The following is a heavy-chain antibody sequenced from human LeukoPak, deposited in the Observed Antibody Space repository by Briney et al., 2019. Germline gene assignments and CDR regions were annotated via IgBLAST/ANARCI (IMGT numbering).Heavy chain of an antibody. D-gene: IGHD3-10*01. CDR3: AKWSDYYGSGSYAFYYYGRDV. Sequence: GGSLRLSCAASGFTFSSYAMSWVRQAPGKGLECGSAISGSGGSTYYADSVKGRFTSSRDNSKNPLYLQMNSLRAEDTAVYYCAKWSDYYGSGSYAFYYYGRDVWGQGTTVTVSS. CDR2: ISGSGGST. CDR1: GFTFSSYA. V-gene: IGHV3-23*01. J-gene: IGHJ6*02.